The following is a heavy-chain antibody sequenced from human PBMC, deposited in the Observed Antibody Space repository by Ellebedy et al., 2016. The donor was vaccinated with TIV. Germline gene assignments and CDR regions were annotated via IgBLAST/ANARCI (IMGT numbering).Heavy chain of an antibody. CDR3: ARGSKRVITFTYYYYGMDV. D-gene: IGHD3-22*01. V-gene: IGHV1-69*13. J-gene: IGHJ6*02. Sequence: ASVKVSXKASRGTFSSYAISWVRQAPGQGLEWMGGIIPIFGTANYAQKFQGRVTITADESTSTAYIELSSLRSEDTAVYYCARGSKRVITFTYYYYGMDVWGQGTTVTVSS. CDR2: IIPIFGTA. CDR1: RGTFSSYA.